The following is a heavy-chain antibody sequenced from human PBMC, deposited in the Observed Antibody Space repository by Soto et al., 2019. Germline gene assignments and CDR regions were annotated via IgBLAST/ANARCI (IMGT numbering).Heavy chain of an antibody. CDR2: IWYDGSNE. V-gene: IGHV3-33*01. D-gene: IGHD3-9*01. Sequence: QVQLVESGGGVVQPGGSLRLSCAASGFTFSSYGMHWVRQAPGKGLEWVAVIWYDGSNEYYADSVKGRFSISRDNSKNTLYLQLSTLRAEDTAVYYCARDRTYYDILTGYLPWNAFDIWGQGTMVAVSS. CDR1: GFTFSSYG. J-gene: IGHJ3*02. CDR3: ARDRTYYDILTGYLPWNAFDI.